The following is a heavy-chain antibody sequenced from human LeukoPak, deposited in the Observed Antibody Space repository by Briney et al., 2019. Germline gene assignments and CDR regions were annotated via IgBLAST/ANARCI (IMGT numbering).Heavy chain of an antibody. D-gene: IGHD1-26*01. CDR3: AKDWEPRPSYYFDY. J-gene: IGHJ4*02. V-gene: IGHV3-30*18. CDR1: GFTFSSYG. Sequence: GGSLRLSCAASGFTFSSYGMHWVRQAPGKGLEWVAVISYDGSNKYYADSVKGRFTISRDNSKNTLYLQMNSLRAEDTAVYYCAKDWEPRPSYYFDYWGQGTLVTVSS. CDR2: ISYDGSNK.